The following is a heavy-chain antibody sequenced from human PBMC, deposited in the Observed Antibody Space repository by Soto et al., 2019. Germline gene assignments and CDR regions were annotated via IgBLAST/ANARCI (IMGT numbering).Heavy chain of an antibody. D-gene: IGHD2-15*01. V-gene: IGHV4-31*03. CDR3: ARDGSSPANWIAP. J-gene: IGHJ5*02. CDR2: IYYTGKT. CDR1: GDSLNIGGYY. Sequence: PSETLSLTCTVSGDSLNIGGYYWTWIRQHPGKGLEWMGYIYYTGKTYYNPSLESRLTMSVDTSKNQFSLKLSSVTAADTGVYYCARDGSSPANWIAPWGQGTPVTVSS.